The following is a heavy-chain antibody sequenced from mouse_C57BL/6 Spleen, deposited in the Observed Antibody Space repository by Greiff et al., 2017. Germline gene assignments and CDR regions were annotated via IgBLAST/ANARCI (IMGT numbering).Heavy chain of an antibody. CDR3: ARGRQLSLWWFAY. Sequence: EVQLQQSGPELVKPGASVKISCKASGYTFTDYYMHWVKQSHGKSLEWIGDINPNNGGTSYNQKFKGKATLTVDKSSSTAYMELRSLTSEDSAVYYCARGRQLSLWWFAYWGQGTLVTVSA. V-gene: IGHV1-26*01. CDR2: INPNNGGT. J-gene: IGHJ3*01. CDR1: GYTFTDYY. D-gene: IGHD3-2*02.